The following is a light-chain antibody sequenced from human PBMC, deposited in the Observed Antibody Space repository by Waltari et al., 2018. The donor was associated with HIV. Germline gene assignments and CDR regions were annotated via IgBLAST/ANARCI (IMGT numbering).Light chain of an antibody. V-gene: IGLV1-40*01. Sequence: QSVLTQPPSVSGAPGQRVTISCTGSNSNIGAGYGVHWYQHLPGAAPKLLISDINKRPSGVPDRFSGSKSGTSASLAITGLQVEDEGDYFCQSYDSSLNVIFGGGTKLTVL. CDR3: QSYDSSLNVI. J-gene: IGLJ2*01. CDR2: DIN. CDR1: NSNIGAGYG.